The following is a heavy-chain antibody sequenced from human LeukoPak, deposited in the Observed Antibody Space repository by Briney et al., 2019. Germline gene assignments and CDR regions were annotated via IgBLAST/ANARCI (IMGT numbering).Heavy chain of an antibody. Sequence: ASVKVSCKASGYTFTSYGISWVRQAPGQGLEWMGWISACNGNTNYAQKLQGRVTMTTDTSTSTAYMEMRSLRSDDTAVYYCTREANYDYVWGSYRLDYWGQGTLVTVSS. V-gene: IGHV1-18*01. J-gene: IGHJ4*02. D-gene: IGHD3-16*02. CDR2: ISACNGNT. CDR3: TREANYDYVWGSYRLDY. CDR1: GYTFTSYG.